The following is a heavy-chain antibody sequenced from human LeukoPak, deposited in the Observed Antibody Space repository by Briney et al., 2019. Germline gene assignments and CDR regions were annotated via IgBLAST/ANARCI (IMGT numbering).Heavy chain of an antibody. CDR3: ARDLWVATIFPGAFDI. V-gene: IGHV3-48*03. D-gene: IGHD5-24*01. J-gene: IGHJ3*02. CDR2: IDTRGNTI. CDR1: GFTFSGSG. Sequence: PGGSLRLSCVASGFTFSGSGMNWVRQAPGKGLEWISYIDTRGNTIFYADSVKGRFTISRDNAKNSLYLQMNSLRAEDTAVYYCARDLWVATIFPGAFDIWGQGTMVTVSS.